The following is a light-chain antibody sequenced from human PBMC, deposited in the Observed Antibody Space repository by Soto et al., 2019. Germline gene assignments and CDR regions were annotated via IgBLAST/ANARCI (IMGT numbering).Light chain of an antibody. CDR3: HQYHTSPDT. CDR1: QSVLYSLDNRNY. J-gene: IGKJ2*01. Sequence: DIVMTQSPDSLAVSLGERATINCKSSQSVLYSLDNRNYLAWYQQKPGQPPKLLIYWASTRESGVPDRFSGSGSGTDFTLTISSLQAEDVAVYYCHQYHTSPDTFGQGTKLEIK. V-gene: IGKV4-1*01. CDR2: WAS.